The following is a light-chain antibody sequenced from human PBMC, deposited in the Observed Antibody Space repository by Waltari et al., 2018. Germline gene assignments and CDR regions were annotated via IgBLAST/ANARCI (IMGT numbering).Light chain of an antibody. CDR2: DNS. CDR3: GTWDSSLDSYV. J-gene: IGLJ1*01. CDR1: TSNIGNYY. V-gene: IGLV1-51*01. Sequence: SVLTQPPSVSAAPGQKVTVSCSGTTSNIGNYYVSWYQHLPGTAPKLLIFDNSQRPSGIPGRFSGSKSGTSATLGITGLQTGDEADYYCGTWDSSLDSYVFGSGSKVTVL.